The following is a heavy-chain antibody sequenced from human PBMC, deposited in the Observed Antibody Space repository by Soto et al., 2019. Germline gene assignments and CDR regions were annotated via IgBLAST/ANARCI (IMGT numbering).Heavy chain of an antibody. J-gene: IGHJ4*02. CDR3: ARIRQLLFVS. V-gene: IGHV3-23*01. D-gene: IGHD2-2*01. Sequence: VQLSESGGALVQPGGSLRLSCAASGFTFRVYAMSWFRQAPGGGLEWVSAIGGTGNTTYYADSVKGRFTIARDNSRETLYLQMTSLSVEDTAVYYCARIRQLLFVSWGQGTLVSVSS. CDR2: IGGTGNTT. CDR1: GFTFRVYA.